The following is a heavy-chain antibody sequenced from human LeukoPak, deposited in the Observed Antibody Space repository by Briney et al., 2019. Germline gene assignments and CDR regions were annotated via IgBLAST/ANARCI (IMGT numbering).Heavy chain of an antibody. D-gene: IGHD6-6*01. J-gene: IGHJ4*02. CDR3: ARDKGTSYLSSFDY. CDR2: IYSGGST. Sequence: GGSLRLSCAASEFSVGSNYMTWVRQAPGKGLEWVSLIYSGGSTYYADSVKGRFTISRDNSKNTLYLQMNSLRAADTAVYYCARDKGTSYLSSFDYWGQGTLVTVSS. V-gene: IGHV3-66*01. CDR1: EFSVGSNY.